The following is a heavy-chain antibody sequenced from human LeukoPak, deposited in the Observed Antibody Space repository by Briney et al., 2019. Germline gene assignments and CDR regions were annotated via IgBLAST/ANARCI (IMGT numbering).Heavy chain of an antibody. CDR2: ISGSGTRT. CDR3: AKGISGYRSGTGGLIDY. Sequence: GGSLRLSCAASGFTFSDYAMSWVRQAPGKGLDWVSAISGSGTRTFYADSVKGRFTNSRDNSKNTLYLQMSSLRAEDTAIYYCAKGISGYRSGTGGLIDYWGQGTLVTVSS. V-gene: IGHV3-23*01. D-gene: IGHD3-22*01. J-gene: IGHJ4*02. CDR1: GFTFSDYA.